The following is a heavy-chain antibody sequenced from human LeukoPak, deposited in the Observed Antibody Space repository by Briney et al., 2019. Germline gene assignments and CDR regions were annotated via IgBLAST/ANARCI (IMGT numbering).Heavy chain of an antibody. CDR3: ARHRYGIGADS. CDR2: ILYTGGI. CDR1: GASITVDH. D-gene: IGHD3-3*01. J-gene: IGHJ4*02. Sequence: SETLSLTCTVSGASITVDHWSWIRQPPGKELEFLGYILYTGGISYNPSLKSRATISLDASKTQFSLMLNSVTAADTAVYFCARHRYGIGADSWGQGILVTVSS. V-gene: IGHV4-59*08.